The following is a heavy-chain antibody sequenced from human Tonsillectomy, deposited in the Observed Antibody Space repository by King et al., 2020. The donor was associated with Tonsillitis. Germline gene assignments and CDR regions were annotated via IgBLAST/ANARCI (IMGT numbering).Heavy chain of an antibody. V-gene: IGHV1-2*02. Sequence: QLVQSGAEVKKPGASVKVSCKASGYTFATYYVHWVRQVPGQGLEWMGWIIPKNGGTNYAQNFQGRVSMTRDTSINTVYMELSRLRSDDTAVYYCARSSGCYSVWYLELWGQGTLVTVSS. CDR1: GYTFATYY. CDR3: ARSSGCYSVWYLEL. CDR2: IIPKNGGT. D-gene: IGHD3-10*01. J-gene: IGHJ2*01.